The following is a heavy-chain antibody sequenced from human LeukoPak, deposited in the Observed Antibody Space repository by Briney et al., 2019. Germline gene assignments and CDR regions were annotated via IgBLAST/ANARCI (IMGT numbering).Heavy chain of an antibody. CDR2: ISSSGSTK. CDR1: RFTFSDYY. J-gene: IGHJ3*02. V-gene: IGHV3-11*01. Sequence: PGGSLRLSCAASRFTFSDYYMSWIRQAPGKGLEWVSYISSSGSTKYYADSVKGRFTISRDNAKNSLYLQINSLRPEDTAVYYCARHYRDGYNPGNSDAFDIWGQGTMVTVSS. D-gene: IGHD5-24*01. CDR3: ARHYRDGYNPGNSDAFDI.